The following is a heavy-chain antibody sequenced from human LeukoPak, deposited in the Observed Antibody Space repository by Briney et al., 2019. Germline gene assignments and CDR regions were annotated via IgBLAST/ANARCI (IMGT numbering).Heavy chain of an antibody. Sequence: KPSETLSLTCAVYGGSFSGYYWSWIRQPPGKGLEWIGEINHSGSTNYNPSLKSRVTISVDTSKNQFSLKLSSVTAADTALYYCARLTRAKVRRLQHRDYFLDKWGQGTLVTVSS. CDR2: INHSGST. CDR1: GGSFSGYY. V-gene: IGHV4-34*01. D-gene: IGHD3-10*01. CDR3: ARLTRAKVRRLQHRDYFLDK. J-gene: IGHJ4*02.